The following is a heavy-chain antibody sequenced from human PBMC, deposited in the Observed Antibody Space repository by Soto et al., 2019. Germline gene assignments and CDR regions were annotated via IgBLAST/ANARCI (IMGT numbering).Heavy chain of an antibody. CDR2: IWYDGSNK. V-gene: IGHV3-33*01. CDR1: GFSFRSYG. CDR3: ARDQVDAVSGWASYFDY. Sequence: QVQLVESGGGVVQPGRSLRLSCAASGFSFRSYGMHWVRQAPGKGLEWVAVIWYDGSNKYYADSVKGRFTISRDNSKNPLYLQMNSLRPEDTAVYYCARDQVDAVSGWASYFDYWGQGTLVTVSS. D-gene: IGHD6-19*01. J-gene: IGHJ4*02.